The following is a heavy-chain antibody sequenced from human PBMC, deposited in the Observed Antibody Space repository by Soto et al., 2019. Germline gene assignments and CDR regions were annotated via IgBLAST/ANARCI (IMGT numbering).Heavy chain of an antibody. J-gene: IGHJ4*02. CDR3: AKDLKVVVVPAAFDY. CDR2: ISGSGGST. V-gene: IGHV3-23*01. D-gene: IGHD2-2*01. CDR1: GFTFISYA. Sequence: GFPRLSCAASGFTFISYAMSWVLQAPWKGLEWVSAISGSGGSTYYADSVKGRFTISRDNSKNTLYLQMNSLRAEDTAVYYCAKDLKVVVVPAAFDYWGQGTLVTVSS.